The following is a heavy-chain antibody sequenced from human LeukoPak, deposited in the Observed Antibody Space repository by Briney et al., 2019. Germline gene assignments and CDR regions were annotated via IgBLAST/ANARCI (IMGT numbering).Heavy chain of an antibody. V-gene: IGHV4-59*08. J-gene: IGHJ4*02. Sequence: SETLSLTCTVSGGSISTYFWTWIRQPAGKGLEWIGYIYYSGSTNYNPSLKSRVTISVDTSKNQFSLKLSSVTAADTAVYYCARRGSGYFDYWGQGTLVTVSS. D-gene: IGHD3-3*01. CDR1: GGSISTYF. CDR3: ARRGSGYFDY. CDR2: IYYSGST.